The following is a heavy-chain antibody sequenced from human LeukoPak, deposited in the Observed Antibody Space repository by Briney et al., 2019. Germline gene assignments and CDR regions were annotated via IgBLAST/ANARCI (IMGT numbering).Heavy chain of an antibody. Sequence: SETLSLTCAVYGGSFSGYYWSWICQPPGKGLEWIGEINHSGSTNYNPSLKSRVTISVDTSKNQFSLKLSSVTAADTAVYYCARGFPTIFGVVIIGPGGYFDYWGQGTLVTVSS. CDR2: INHSGST. V-gene: IGHV4-34*01. D-gene: IGHD3-3*01. CDR3: ARGFPTIFGVVIIGPGGYFDY. J-gene: IGHJ4*02. CDR1: GGSFSGYY.